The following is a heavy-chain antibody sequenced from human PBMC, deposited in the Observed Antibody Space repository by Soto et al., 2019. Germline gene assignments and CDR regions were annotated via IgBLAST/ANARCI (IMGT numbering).Heavy chain of an antibody. CDR2: IYDSRST. D-gene: IGHD2-15*01. CDR3: ARERTDATGVCGMDV. J-gene: IGHJ6*02. Sequence: QVQLQESGPGLVKPSQTLSLTCTVSGGSISSGDYYWTWIRQHPGKGMEWIGYIYDSRSTYYNPSIKSRPTTSVDTSKNQFSLKLSSVSAADTAVYYCARERTDATGVCGMDVWGQGTTVTVSS. CDR1: GGSISSGDYY. V-gene: IGHV4-31*03.